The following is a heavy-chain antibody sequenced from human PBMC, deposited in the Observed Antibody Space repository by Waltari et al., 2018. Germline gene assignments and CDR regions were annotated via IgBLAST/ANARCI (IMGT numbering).Heavy chain of an antibody. Sequence: QVQLVESGGGVVQPGRSLRLSCAASGFTFSSYGMHWVRQAPGKGLEWVAVIWYDGSNKDYADSVKGRFTISRDNSKNTLYLQMNSLRAEDTAVYYCARDREWFGELTPFDPWGQGTLVTVSS. CDR2: IWYDGSNK. V-gene: IGHV3-33*01. CDR3: ARDREWFGELTPFDP. D-gene: IGHD3-10*01. CDR1: GFTFSSYG. J-gene: IGHJ5*02.